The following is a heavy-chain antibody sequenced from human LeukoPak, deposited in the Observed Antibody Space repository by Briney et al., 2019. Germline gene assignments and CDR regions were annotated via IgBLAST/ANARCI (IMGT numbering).Heavy chain of an antibody. D-gene: IGHD3-10*01. Sequence: GGSLRLSCAVSGFFFAGYGMTWLRQAPGKGLEWVSGIALNDDDTDYADSVKGRFTISRDNSKNTLYLQMNSLRAEDTAVYYCAKDQASLGFGELANWGQGTLVTVSS. J-gene: IGHJ4*02. CDR2: IALNDDDT. CDR3: AKDQASLGFGELAN. V-gene: IGHV3-23*01. CDR1: GFFFAGYG.